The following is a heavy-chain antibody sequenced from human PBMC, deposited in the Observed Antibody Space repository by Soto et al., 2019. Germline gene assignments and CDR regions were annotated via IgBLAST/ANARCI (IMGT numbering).Heavy chain of an antibody. V-gene: IGHV4-34*01. J-gene: IGHJ4*02. CDR3: ARGRWLRSSFDF. CDR2: INHSGST. D-gene: IGHD5-12*01. Sequence: SQTASLNRAVYEVSFHPYYWSWIRQPPGKGLEWIGEINHSGSTNYHPSLKSRVTISVDTSKNQFSLKLSSVTAADTAVYYCARGRWLRSSFDFWGQG. CDR1: EVSFHPYY.